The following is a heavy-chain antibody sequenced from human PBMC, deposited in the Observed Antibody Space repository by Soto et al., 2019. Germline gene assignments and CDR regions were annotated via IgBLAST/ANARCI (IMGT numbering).Heavy chain of an antibody. V-gene: IGHV5-51*01. CDR1: GYSCTSYW. CDR3: V. Sequence: MKISCNGSGYSCTSYWIGWVRQMPGKGLEWMGIIYPGDSDTRYSPSFQGQVTISADKSISTAYLQWSSLKASDYYYGMDVWGQGTTVTVSS. CDR2: IYPGDSDT. J-gene: IGHJ6*02.